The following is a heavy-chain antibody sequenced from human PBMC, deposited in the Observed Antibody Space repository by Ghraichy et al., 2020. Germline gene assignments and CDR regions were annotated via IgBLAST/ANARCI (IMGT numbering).Heavy chain of an antibody. D-gene: IGHD3-22*01. CDR3: ARQVPTYYYDSSGLDY. CDR1: GGSISSYY. V-gene: IGHV4-59*08. CDR2: IYYSGST. J-gene: IGHJ4*02. Sequence: ETLSLTCTVSGGSISSYYWSWIRQPPGKGLEWIGYIYYSGSTNYNPSLKSRVTISVDTSKNQFSLKLSSVTAADTAVYYCARQVPTYYYDSSGLDYWGQGTLVTVSS.